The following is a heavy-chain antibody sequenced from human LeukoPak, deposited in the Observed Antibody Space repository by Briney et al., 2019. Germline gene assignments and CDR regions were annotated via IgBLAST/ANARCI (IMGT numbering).Heavy chain of an antibody. CDR2: IYSGGST. CDR1: GFTVSTTY. J-gene: IGHJ6*02. V-gene: IGHV3-53*01. D-gene: IGHD6-6*01. CDR3: ARGSSTSVRPVWYFYDGMDV. Sequence: GGSLRLSCAASGFTVSTTYMSWVRQPPGKGLEWVSVIYSGGSTYYADSVKGRFTISRDNSKNTLYLQMNSLRAEDTAMYYCARGSSTSVRPVWYFYDGMDVWGQGTTVTVSS.